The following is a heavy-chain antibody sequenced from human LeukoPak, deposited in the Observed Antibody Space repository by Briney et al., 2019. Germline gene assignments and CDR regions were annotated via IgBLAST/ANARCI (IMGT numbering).Heavy chain of an antibody. D-gene: IGHD6-13*01. Sequence: SENLSLTCAVYGGPFSDYYWSWIRQPPGKGLEWIGEINHSGSTNYNPSLKSRVTISVDTSKNQFSLKLSSVTAADTAVYYCARGPIAAAGTLADAFDIWGQGTMVTVSS. V-gene: IGHV4-34*01. J-gene: IGHJ3*02. CDR2: INHSGST. CDR1: GGPFSDYY. CDR3: ARGPIAAAGTLADAFDI.